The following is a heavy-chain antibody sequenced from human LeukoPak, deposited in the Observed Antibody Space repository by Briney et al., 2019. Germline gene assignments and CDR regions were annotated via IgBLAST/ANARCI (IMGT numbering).Heavy chain of an antibody. V-gene: IGHV4-59*08. CDR1: GGSISNYY. Sequence: PSETLSLTCTVSGGSISNYYCSWIRQPPGKGREWIGYIYYTGTTYYNPSLKSRVTISVDTSKNQFSLRLSSVTAADTAVYYCARHISGGATLDWGQGTLVTVSS. CDR2: IYYTGTT. D-gene: IGHD2-15*01. J-gene: IGHJ4*02. CDR3: ARHISGGATLD.